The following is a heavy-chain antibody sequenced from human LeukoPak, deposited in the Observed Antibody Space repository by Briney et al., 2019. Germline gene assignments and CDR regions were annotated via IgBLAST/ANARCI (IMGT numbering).Heavy chain of an antibody. J-gene: IGHJ4*02. D-gene: IGHD5-18*01. CDR1: GFTFDDSA. V-gene: IGHV3-9*01. Sequence: GGSLRLSCVASGFTFDDSAMHWVRRAPGKGLEWVSGISWNSGDIGYADSVKGRFTISRDNAKSSLYLQMTSLRAEDTALYYCAKVSGYSYGFFDYWGQGILVTVSS. CDR2: ISWNSGDI. CDR3: AKVSGYSYGFFDY.